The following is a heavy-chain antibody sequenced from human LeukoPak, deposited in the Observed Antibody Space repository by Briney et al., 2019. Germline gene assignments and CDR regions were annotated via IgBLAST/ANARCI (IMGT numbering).Heavy chain of an antibody. J-gene: IGHJ4*02. D-gene: IGHD3-16*01. CDR2: SFYRSKWYS. V-gene: IGHV6-1*01. Sequence: SQTLSLTCAISGXSVTTNSKAWNWVRQSPWGGLESLRRSFYRSKWYSDCALSVKSRITFDADTSKNQFSLHLSSVAPEDTAVYYCARDRGGGILDFWGQGTLVTVSS. CDR3: ARDRGGGILDF. CDR1: GXSVTTNSKA.